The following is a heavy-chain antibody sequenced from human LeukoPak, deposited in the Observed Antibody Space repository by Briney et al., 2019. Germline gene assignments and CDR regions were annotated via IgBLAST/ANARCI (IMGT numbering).Heavy chain of an antibody. CDR2: ISSGVTYK. CDR1: GSSFGDAT. CDR3: ARPTTVTTVSTDAFDI. D-gene: IGHD4-17*01. V-gene: IGHV3-21*01. J-gene: IGHJ3*02. Sequence: NPGACVRPLHPPAGSSFGDATMNSVRQKPREWRGWVSSISSGVTYKYYTDSVKGGFTTSRDNAQNSLYLQMNSLRAEDSSVYYCARPTTVTTVSTDAFDIWGQGTMVTVSS.